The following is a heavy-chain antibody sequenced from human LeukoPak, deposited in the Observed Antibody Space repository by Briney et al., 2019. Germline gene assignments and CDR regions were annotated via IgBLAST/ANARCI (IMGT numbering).Heavy chain of an antibody. J-gene: IGHJ4*02. Sequence: GGSLRLSCAASGSTFSSHSMNWVRQAPGKGLEWVSYISSSSSTIYYADSVKGRFTISRDNAKNSLYLQMNSLRAEDTAVYYCARGAYYYEDWGQGTLVTVSS. CDR2: ISSSSSTI. CDR1: GSTFSSHS. V-gene: IGHV3-48*01. D-gene: IGHD3-22*01. CDR3: ARGAYYYED.